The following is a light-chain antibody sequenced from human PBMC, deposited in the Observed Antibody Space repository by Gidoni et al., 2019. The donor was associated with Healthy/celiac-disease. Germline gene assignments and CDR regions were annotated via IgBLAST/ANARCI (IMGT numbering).Light chain of an antibody. V-gene: IGKV1-39*01. CDR3: QQSYSTPA. CDR1: QTISSY. CDR2: AAS. J-gene: IGKJ2*01. Sequence: DIRMTQSPSSLSASVGDRVTITCRASQTISSYLNWYQQKPGKAPKLLIYAASSLQSGVPSRFSGSGSGTDFTLIISSLQPEDFATYYCQQSYSTPAFGQGTKLEIK.